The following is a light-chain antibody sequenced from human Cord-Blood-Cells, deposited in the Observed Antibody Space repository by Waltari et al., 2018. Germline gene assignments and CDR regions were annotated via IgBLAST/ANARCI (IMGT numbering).Light chain of an antibody. V-gene: IGLV1-44*01. CDR3: AAWDDSLNGWV. J-gene: IGLJ3*02. CDR1: SSNIGSNT. CDR2: SNN. Sequence: QSVLTQPHSASGTPGQRVTISCSRRSSNIGSNTVNWYQQLPGTAPKLLIYSNNQRPSGVPDRFSGSKSGTSASLAISGLQSEDEADYYCAAWDDSLNGWVFGGGTKLTVL.